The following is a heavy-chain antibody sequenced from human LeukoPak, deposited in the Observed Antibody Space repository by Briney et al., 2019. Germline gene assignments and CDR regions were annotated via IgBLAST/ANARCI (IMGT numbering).Heavy chain of an antibody. CDR2: RSGSGRTI. J-gene: IGHJ6*02. CDR1: GFTFSDYY. D-gene: IGHD1-14*01. Sequence: GGSLRLSCAASGFTFSDYYMRWVRQPPARGLEWLSYRSGSGRTIYDDASVKGRFTISVDNAKNSLYLDMNSLRAEDTALYYCGRLNYNRPPMDVWGQGTTDTV. CDR3: GRLNYNRPPMDV. V-gene: IGHV3-11*01.